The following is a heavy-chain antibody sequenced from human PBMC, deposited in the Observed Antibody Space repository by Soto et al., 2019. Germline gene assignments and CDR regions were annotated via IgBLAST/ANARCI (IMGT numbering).Heavy chain of an antibody. J-gene: IGHJ6*02. CDR3: ATDRADRQPGAF. Sequence: GASVKVSCKVSGYTLAELSRHWVRQAPGKGLEWMGGFDPEDGETIYAQKFQGRVTMTEDTSTDTAYMELSSLRSEDTAVYYCATDRADRQPGAFWGQGTTVTVSS. D-gene: IGHD1-1*01. CDR1: GYTLAELS. CDR2: FDPEDGET. V-gene: IGHV1-24*01.